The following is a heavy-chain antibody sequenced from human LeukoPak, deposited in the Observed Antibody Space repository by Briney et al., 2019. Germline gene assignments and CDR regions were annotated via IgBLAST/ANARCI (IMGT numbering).Heavy chain of an antibody. D-gene: IGHD3-10*01. J-gene: IGHJ4*02. Sequence: ASVKVSCKASGYTFTGYYMHWVRQAPGQGLEWMGWINPNSGGTNYAQKFQGRVTKTRDTSISTAYMELSRLRSDDTAVYYCARGGGITQIPFDYWGQGTLVTVSS. CDR1: GYTFTGYY. CDR3: ARGGGITQIPFDY. V-gene: IGHV1-2*02. CDR2: INPNSGGT.